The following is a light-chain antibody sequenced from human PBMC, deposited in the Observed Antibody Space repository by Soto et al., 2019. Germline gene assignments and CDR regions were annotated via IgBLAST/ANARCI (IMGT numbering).Light chain of an antibody. CDR1: SSDLAIYNY. V-gene: IGLV2-14*01. CDR3: SSYTDSSNYV. J-gene: IGLJ1*01. Sequence: QSALTQPASVSGSPGQSITISCTGTSSDLAIYNYVSWYQQQPGKAPKLMIYQVTNRPSGVSNRFSGYRSGNTASLTISGLQAEDEADYYCSSYTDSSNYVFGTGTKVTVX. CDR2: QVT.